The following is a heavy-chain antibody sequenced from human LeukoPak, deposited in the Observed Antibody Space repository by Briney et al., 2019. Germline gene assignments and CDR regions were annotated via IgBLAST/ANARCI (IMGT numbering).Heavy chain of an antibody. CDR3: ARVVYYGSGSYLVYYFDY. CDR1: GGSISSYY. Sequence: SETLSLTCTVSGGSISSYYWSWIRQPPGKGLEWIGYIYYSGSTNYKPSLKSRVTISVDTSKNQFSLKLSSVTAADTAVYYCARVVYYGSGSYLVYYFDYWGQGTLVTVSS. V-gene: IGHV4-59*01. D-gene: IGHD3-10*01. J-gene: IGHJ4*02. CDR2: IYYSGST.